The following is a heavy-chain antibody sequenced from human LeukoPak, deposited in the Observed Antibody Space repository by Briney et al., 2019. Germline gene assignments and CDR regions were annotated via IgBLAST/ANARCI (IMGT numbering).Heavy chain of an antibody. CDR1: GYTFSSYG. Sequence: ASVRVSCMASGYTFSSYGISWVRPAPGQGLEWMGWISAYNGNTNYAQKLQGRVTMTTDTSTSTAYMELRSLRSDDTAVYYCTRIPRLLWFGELLSSTLEYWGQGTLVTVSS. CDR2: ISAYNGNT. CDR3: TRIPRLLWFGELLSSTLEY. D-gene: IGHD3-10*01. V-gene: IGHV1-18*01. J-gene: IGHJ4*02.